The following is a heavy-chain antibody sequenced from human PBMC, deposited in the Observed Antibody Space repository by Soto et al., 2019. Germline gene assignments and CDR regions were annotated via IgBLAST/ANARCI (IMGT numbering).Heavy chain of an antibody. CDR1: GYTSTTYW. D-gene: IGHD4-17*01. J-gene: IGHJ4*02. V-gene: IGHV5-51*01. Sequence: GESLKISCEASGYTSTTYWIAWVRQVPGKGLEWMAIIYPGDSDTRYSPSSQGQVTVSVDNSVNTAFLQLTSLKASDSGMYYCARLPSSGNPNGGALDLWGQGTMVTVSS. CDR3: ARLPSSGNPNGGALDL. CDR2: IYPGDSDT.